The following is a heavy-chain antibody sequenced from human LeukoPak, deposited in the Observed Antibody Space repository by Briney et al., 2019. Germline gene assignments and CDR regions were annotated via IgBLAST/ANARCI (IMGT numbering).Heavy chain of an antibody. D-gene: IGHD3-22*01. V-gene: IGHV3-23*01. CDR3: AKTAKVSLIVVVITFDY. Sequence: QTGGSLRLSCAASGFTFSSCATGWVRQAPGKGLEWVSFISGSGGSTYYADSVKGRFTISRDNSKNTLYLQMNSLRAEDTAVYYCAKTAKVSLIVVVITFDYWGQGTLVTVSS. CDR1: GFTFSSCA. J-gene: IGHJ4*02. CDR2: ISGSGGST.